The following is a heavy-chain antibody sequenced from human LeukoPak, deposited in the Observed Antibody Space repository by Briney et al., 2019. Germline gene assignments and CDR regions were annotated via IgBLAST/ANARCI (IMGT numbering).Heavy chain of an antibody. D-gene: IGHD3-22*01. CDR2: IIPIFGTA. V-gene: IGHV1-69*05. J-gene: IGHJ4*02. CDR3: AREAYYDSSGYDY. CDR1: GGTFSSYA. Sequence: SVKVSCTASGGTFSSYAISWVRQAPGQGLEWMGGIIPIFGTANYAQKFQGRVTMTRDTSISTAYMELSRLRSDDTAVYYCAREAYYDSSGYDYWGQGTLVTVSS.